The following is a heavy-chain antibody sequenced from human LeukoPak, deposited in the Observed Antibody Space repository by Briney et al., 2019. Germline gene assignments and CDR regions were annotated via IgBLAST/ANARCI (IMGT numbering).Heavy chain of an antibody. J-gene: IGHJ4*02. Sequence: GGSLRLSCAASGFTFSSYWMSWVRQAPGKGLEWVANIKQDGSEKYYVDSVKGRFTISRDNAKNTMYLQMNSLRAEDTAVYYCARGRSYDSRATNGYWGQGTLVTVSS. CDR1: GFTFSSYW. CDR3: ARGRSYDSRATNGY. V-gene: IGHV3-7*01. CDR2: IKQDGSEK. D-gene: IGHD3-22*01.